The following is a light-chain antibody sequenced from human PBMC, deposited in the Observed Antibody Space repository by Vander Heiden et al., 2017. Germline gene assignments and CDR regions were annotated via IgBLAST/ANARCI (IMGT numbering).Light chain of an antibody. CDR2: GAS. J-gene: IGKJ1*01. CDR3: LQHTNWPRT. Sequence: EISMTQSPATLSVSPGERATLSCRASQSINTNLAWYQQKPGQAPRLLISGASTRATGIPARFSVSGSGTEFTLTISSLQSEDFAVYYCLQHTNWPRTFGQGTRVEIK. V-gene: IGKV3-15*01. CDR1: QSINTN.